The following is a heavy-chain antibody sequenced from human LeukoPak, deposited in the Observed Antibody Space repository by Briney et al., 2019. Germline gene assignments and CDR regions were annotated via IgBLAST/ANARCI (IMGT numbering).Heavy chain of an antibody. V-gene: IGHV1-69*13. D-gene: IGHD6-19*01. Sequence: SVKVSCKASGGTFSSYAISWVRQAPGQGLEWMGGIIPIFGTANYAQKFQGRVTITADESTSTAYMELSSLRSEDTAVYYCARDDPRSYSSGWETSDYWGQGTLVTVSS. CDR3: ARDDPRSYSSGWETSDY. CDR2: IIPIFGTA. CDR1: GGTFSSYA. J-gene: IGHJ4*02.